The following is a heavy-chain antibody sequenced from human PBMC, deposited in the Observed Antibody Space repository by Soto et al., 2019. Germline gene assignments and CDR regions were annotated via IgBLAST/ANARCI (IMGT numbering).Heavy chain of an antibody. J-gene: IGHJ4*02. V-gene: IGHV3-49*04. D-gene: IGHD6-13*01. Sequence: GGSLRLSCTASGFTFGDYARSWVRQAPGKGLEWVGFIRSKAYGGTTEYAASVKGRFTISRDDSKSIAYLQMNSLKTEDTAVYYCTRAPFSYPGIAATGFDYWGQGTLVTVYS. CDR2: IRSKAYGGTT. CDR1: GFTFGDYA. CDR3: TRAPFSYPGIAATGFDY.